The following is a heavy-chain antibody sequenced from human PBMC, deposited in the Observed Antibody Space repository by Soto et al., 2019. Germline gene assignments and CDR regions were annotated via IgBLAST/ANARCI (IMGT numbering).Heavy chain of an antibody. Sequence: GGSLRLSCEASGFTFSNYWMSWVRQAPGKGLEWVANIKKDGSDKYYVDSVKGRFTISRDNAKNSLFLQMNSLRAEDTAVYYCARDPRDSEYAIFDYWGQGTLVTVSS. CDR2: IKKDGSDK. J-gene: IGHJ4*02. CDR1: GFTFSNYW. D-gene: IGHD1-26*01. V-gene: IGHV3-7*05. CDR3: ARDPRDSEYAIFDY.